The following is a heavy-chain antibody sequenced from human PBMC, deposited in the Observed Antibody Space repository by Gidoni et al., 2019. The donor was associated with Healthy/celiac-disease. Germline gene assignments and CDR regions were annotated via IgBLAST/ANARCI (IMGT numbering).Heavy chain of an antibody. J-gene: IGHJ5*02. Sequence: QVQLQESGPGLVKPSGTLSLTCAVSGGSISSSNWWSWVRQPPGKGLEWIGEIYHSGRPNYNPSLKSRVTISVDKSKNQFSLKLSSVTAADTAVYYCARGKGFCSGGSCYSDWFDPWGQGTLVTVSS. CDR1: GGSISSSNW. V-gene: IGHV4-4*02. CDR2: IYHSGRP. CDR3: ARGKGFCSGGSCYSDWFDP. D-gene: IGHD2-15*01.